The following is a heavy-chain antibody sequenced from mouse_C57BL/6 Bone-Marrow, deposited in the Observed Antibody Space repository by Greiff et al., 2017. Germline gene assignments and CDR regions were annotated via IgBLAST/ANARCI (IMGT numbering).Heavy chain of an antibody. CDR2: IHPNSGGT. V-gene: IGHV1-64*01. D-gene: IGHD1-1*01. Sequence: VQLQQPGAELVKPGASVKLSCKASGYTFTSYWMHWVKQRPGQGLEWIGMIHPNSGGTNYNEKLKSKATLTVDKSSSTAYMQLSSLTSEDSAVYYCARSTAVVGRFAYWGQGTLVTVSA. CDR3: ARSTAVVGRFAY. CDR1: GYTFTSYW. J-gene: IGHJ3*01.